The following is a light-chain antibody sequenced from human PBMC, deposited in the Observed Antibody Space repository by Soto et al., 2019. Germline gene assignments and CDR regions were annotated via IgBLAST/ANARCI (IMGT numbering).Light chain of an antibody. CDR1: QDIRND. CDR2: AAS. J-gene: IGKJ1*01. CDR3: LQDFNYPWT. Sequence: AIQMTQSPSSLSASXXXRVTITCRASQDIRNDLGWYQQKPGKTPKLLIFAASSLQSGVPSRFSGSGSGTDFTLTISSLQPEDFATYYCLQDFNYPWTFGQGTKVEIE. V-gene: IGKV1-6*01.